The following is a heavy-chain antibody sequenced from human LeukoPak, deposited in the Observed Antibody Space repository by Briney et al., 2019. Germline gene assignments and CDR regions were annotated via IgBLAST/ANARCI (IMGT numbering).Heavy chain of an antibody. Sequence: GGSLRLSCAASGFTFSNHGMLWVRQAPGKGLEWVASIRYDGSNQYYADSVKGRFTISRDSSKNTLYLQMNSLSDEDTAVYYCAKEVGVTTRGSFAYWGQGTLVTVSS. CDR3: AKEVGVTTRGSFAY. CDR2: IRYDGSNQ. D-gene: IGHD1-26*01. V-gene: IGHV3-30*02. CDR1: GFTFSNHG. J-gene: IGHJ4*02.